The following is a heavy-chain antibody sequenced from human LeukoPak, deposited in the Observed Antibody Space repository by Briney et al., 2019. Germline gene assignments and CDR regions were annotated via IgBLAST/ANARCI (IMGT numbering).Heavy chain of an antibody. Sequence: ASVKVSCKASGGTFSSYAISWVRQAPGQGLEWMGRIIPILGIANYAQKFQGRVTITADKSTSTAYMELSSLRSEDTAVYYCARSLGAHSCSWLFDYWGQGTLVTVSS. V-gene: IGHV1-69*04. CDR3: ARSLGAHSCSWLFDY. CDR2: IIPILGIA. D-gene: IGHD6-13*01. CDR1: GGTFSSYA. J-gene: IGHJ4*02.